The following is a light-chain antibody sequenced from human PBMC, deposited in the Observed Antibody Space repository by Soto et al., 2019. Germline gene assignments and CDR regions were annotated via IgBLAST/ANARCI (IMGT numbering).Light chain of an antibody. Sequence: EIVLTQYPATLSLSPGEIATLSCSASHSVSSNLAWYQQKPGQAPRLLIYGASTRATGIPARFSGSGSGTEFTLTISSLQSEDFAVYYCQQYNNWPPRGDTFGQGTRLEIK. J-gene: IGKJ5*01. CDR2: GAS. CDR1: HSVSSN. CDR3: QQYNNWPPRGDT. V-gene: IGKV3-15*01.